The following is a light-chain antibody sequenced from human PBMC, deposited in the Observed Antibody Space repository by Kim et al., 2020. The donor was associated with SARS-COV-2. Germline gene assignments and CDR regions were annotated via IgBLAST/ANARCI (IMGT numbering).Light chain of an antibody. J-gene: IGKJ1*01. CDR2: DAS. CDR1: RSVDRD. V-gene: IGKV3-15*01. CDR3: QHYHKWPPWT. Sequence: SPGDRVTRSCRASRSVDRDVAWYQQKPGQPPRLLSYDASTRATGVADRFRGSGSGTEFTLTISSLQSEDLAVYYCQHYHKWPPWTFGRGTKVDIK.